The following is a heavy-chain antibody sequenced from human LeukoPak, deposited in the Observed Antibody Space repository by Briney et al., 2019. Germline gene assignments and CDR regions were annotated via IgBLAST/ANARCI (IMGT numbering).Heavy chain of an antibody. D-gene: IGHD3-10*01. CDR3: ARIAISGSGWLPPSFDPRPFDY. V-gene: IGHV3-7*01. CDR1: GFTFSSYW. CDR2: IKQDGSEK. Sequence: GGSLRLSCAASGFTFSSYWMSWVRQAPGKGLEWVANIKQDGSEKYYVDSVKGRFTISRDNAKNSLYLQMNSLRAEDTAVYYCARIAISGSGWLPPSFDPRPFDYWGQGTLVTVSS. J-gene: IGHJ4*02.